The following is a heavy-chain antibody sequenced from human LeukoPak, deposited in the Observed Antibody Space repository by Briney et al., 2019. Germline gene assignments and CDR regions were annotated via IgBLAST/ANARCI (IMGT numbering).Heavy chain of an antibody. Sequence: PGGSLRLSCAASGFTFSSYGMHWVRQAPGKGLEWVAVISYDGSNKYYADSVKGRFTISRDNSKNTLYLQMNSLRAEDTAVYYCAKGGGGYTFAYWGQGTLVTVSS. CDR1: GFTFSSYG. D-gene: IGHD2-15*01. CDR2: ISYDGSNK. CDR3: AKGGGGYTFAY. J-gene: IGHJ4*02. V-gene: IGHV3-30*18.